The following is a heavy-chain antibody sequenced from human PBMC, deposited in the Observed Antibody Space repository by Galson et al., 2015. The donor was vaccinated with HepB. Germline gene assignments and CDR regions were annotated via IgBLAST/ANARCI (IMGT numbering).Heavy chain of an antibody. V-gene: IGHV3-33*01. Sequence: SLRLSCAASGFFLSSYGMNWVRQAPGKGLEWVALIWWDEKNQYYEDSVKGRFTISRDNSNNMLYLQMNSLRVEDTAVYYCARDLGVPHCSSTNCPIGYWGQGTLVTVSS. J-gene: IGHJ4*02. CDR2: IWWDEKNQ. CDR1: GFFLSSYG. CDR3: ARDLGVPHCSSTNCPIGY. D-gene: IGHD2-2*01.